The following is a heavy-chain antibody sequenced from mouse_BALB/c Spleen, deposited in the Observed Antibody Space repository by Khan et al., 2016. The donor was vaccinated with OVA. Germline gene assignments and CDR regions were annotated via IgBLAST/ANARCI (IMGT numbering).Heavy chain of an antibody. V-gene: IGHV1S136*01. J-gene: IGHJ3*01. Sequence: VQLKESGPELVEPGASVKMSCKASGYTFTNYVMHWVKQKPGQGLEWIGYINPYNAGTRYNEKFKGKATLTSDISSTTAYMELSSLTSEDSAVSYSAREASSWDFSFPYWGQGTLVTVSA. CDR3: AREASSWDFSFPY. D-gene: IGHD4-1*01. CDR1: GYTFTNYV. CDR2: INPYNAGT.